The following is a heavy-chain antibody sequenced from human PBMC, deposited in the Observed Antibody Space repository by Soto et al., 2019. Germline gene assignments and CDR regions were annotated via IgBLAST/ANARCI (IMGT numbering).Heavy chain of an antibody. J-gene: IGHJ4*02. CDR3: ARDTDKDMAKNPEHPVDY. D-gene: IGHD5-18*01. CDR1: GYTFTGYY. CDR2: INPNSGGT. V-gene: IGHV1-2*02. Sequence: ASVKVSCKASGYTFTGYYMHWVRQAPGQGLEWMGWINPNSGGTNYAQKFQGRVTMTRDTSISTAYMELSRLRSDDTAVYYCARDTDKDMAKNPEHPVDYWGQGTLVTVSS.